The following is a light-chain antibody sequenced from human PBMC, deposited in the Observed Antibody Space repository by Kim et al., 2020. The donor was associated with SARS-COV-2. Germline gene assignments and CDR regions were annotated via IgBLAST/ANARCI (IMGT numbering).Light chain of an antibody. Sequence: PASISCRSSQSLVYSEGNTCLNLFHQRPGQSPRRLIYKVSNRDSGVPDRFSGSGSGTDFTLQISRVEAEDVGVYYCMQGTHWPFTFGPGTKVDIK. CDR3: MQGTHWPFT. J-gene: IGKJ3*01. CDR2: KVS. V-gene: IGKV2-30*01. CDR1: QSLVYSEGNTC.